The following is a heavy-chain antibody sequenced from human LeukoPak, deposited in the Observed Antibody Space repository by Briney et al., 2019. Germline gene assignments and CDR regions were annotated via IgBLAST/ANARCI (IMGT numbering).Heavy chain of an antibody. D-gene: IGHD2-2*01. Sequence: GGSLRLSCAASGFTFSDYYMSWIRQAPGKGLVWVSRINSDGSSTSYADSVKGRFTISRDNAKNTLYLQMNSLRAEDTAVYYCAIFVVVPAANFDYWGQGTLVTVSS. CDR1: GFTFSDYY. CDR3: AIFVVVPAANFDY. J-gene: IGHJ4*02. V-gene: IGHV3-74*01. CDR2: INSDGSST.